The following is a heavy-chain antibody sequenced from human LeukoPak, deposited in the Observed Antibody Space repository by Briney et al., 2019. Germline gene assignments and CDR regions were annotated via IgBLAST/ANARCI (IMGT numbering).Heavy chain of an antibody. CDR1: GFSVSGNN. V-gene: IGHV3-53*01. D-gene: IGHD6-13*01. Sequence: GGSLRLSCAASGFSVSGNNMHWVRQAPGKGLEWVSVIYRGDNTYYAASVKGRFTVSRDNSKNTLFLQMNSLRAVDTAVYYCARGGARQQLVENYFDHWGRGTLVTVSS. J-gene: IGHJ4*02. CDR3: ARGGARQQLVENYFDH. CDR2: IYRGDNT.